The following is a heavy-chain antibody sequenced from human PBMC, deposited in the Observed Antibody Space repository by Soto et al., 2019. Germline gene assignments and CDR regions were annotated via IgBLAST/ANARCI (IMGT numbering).Heavy chain of an antibody. CDR3: ARGLLWLSDFDY. V-gene: IGHV1-69*01. D-gene: IGHD3-10*01. Sequence: QVQLVQSGAEVKKPGSSVKVSCKASGGTFSRNPVSWVRRAPGQGLEWMGGMNSITGIANYAQKFQDRLKLTADGSMTTAYMDLRSLRSDDTAVYYCARGLLWLSDFDYWGQGTLVTVSS. J-gene: IGHJ4*02. CDR2: MNSITGIA. CDR1: GGTFSRNP.